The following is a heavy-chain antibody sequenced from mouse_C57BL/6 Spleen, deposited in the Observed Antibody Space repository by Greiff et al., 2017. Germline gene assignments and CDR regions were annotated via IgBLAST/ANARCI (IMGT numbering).Heavy chain of an antibody. J-gene: IGHJ2*01. D-gene: IGHD1-1*01. CDR2: IYPGDGDT. V-gene: IGHV1-82*01. CDR1: GYAFSSSW. Sequence: QVQLQQSGPELVKPGASVKISCKASGYAFSSSWMNWVKQRPGKGLEWIGRIYPGDGDTNYNGKLKGKATLTADKSSSTAYMQRSTLTSEDSAVYFCARTNYYGSSPFDYWGQGTTLTVSS. CDR3: ARTNYYGSSPFDY.